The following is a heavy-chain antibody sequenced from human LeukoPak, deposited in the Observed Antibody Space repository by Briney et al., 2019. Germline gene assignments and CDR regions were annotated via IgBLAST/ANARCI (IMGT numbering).Heavy chain of an antibody. CDR1: GGSISSSSYY. D-gene: IGHD2-15*01. CDR3: ARLGGVYCSGGSCYVSDYYYMDV. CDR2: IYYSGST. V-gene: IGHV4-39*01. Sequence: PSETLSLTCTVSGGSISSSSYYWGWIRQPPGKGLEWIGSIYYSGSTYYNPSLKSRVTISVDTSKNQFSLKLSSVTAADTAVYYCARLGGVYCSGGSCYVSDYYYMDVWGKGTTVTISS. J-gene: IGHJ6*03.